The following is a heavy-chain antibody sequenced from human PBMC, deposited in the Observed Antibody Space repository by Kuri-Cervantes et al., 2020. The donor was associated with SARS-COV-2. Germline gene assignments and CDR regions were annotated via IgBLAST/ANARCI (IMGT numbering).Heavy chain of an antibody. Sequence: CPTLVNPTQTLTLTSTFSGFSLSTSGMCVSWIRQPLGKTMEWLARIEWDDDKYYSTSLKTRPTISKDTSKNQMDLTMTNMDPVDTATYYCARSSIVGSTSGLFDYWGQRPLVTVSS. CDR3: ARSSIVGSTSGLFDY. J-gene: IGHJ4*02. CDR2: IEWDDDK. V-gene: IGHV2-70*11. CDR1: GFSLSTSGMC. D-gene: IGHD1-26*01.